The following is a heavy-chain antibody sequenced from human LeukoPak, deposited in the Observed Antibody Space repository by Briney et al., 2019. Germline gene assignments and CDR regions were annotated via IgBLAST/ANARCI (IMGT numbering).Heavy chain of an antibody. J-gene: IGHJ4*02. Sequence: ASVKVSCKASGYTFTGYYMHWVRQAPGQGLEWMGWINPNSGGTNYAQKFQGRVTMTRDTSISTAYMELSRLRTDDTAVYYCAILRITLVRGVFSRGPVGDYWGQGTLVTVSS. CDR3: AILRITLVRGVFSRGPVGDY. D-gene: IGHD3-10*01. CDR1: GYTFTGYY. CDR2: INPNSGGT. V-gene: IGHV1-2*02.